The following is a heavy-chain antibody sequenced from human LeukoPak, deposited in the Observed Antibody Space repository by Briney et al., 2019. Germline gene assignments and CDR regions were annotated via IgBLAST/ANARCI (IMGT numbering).Heavy chain of an antibody. J-gene: IGHJ6*03. CDR2: INHSGST. V-gene: IGHV4-34*01. Sequence: PSETQSLTCAVYGGSFSGYYLSWIRQPPGKGLEWIGEINHSGSTNYNPSLKSRVAISVDTSKNQFSLKLSSVTAADTAVYYCARLYYDSSGYRAPYYYYMDVWGKGTTVTVSS. CDR3: ARLYYDSSGYRAPYYYYMDV. D-gene: IGHD3-22*01. CDR1: GGSFSGYY.